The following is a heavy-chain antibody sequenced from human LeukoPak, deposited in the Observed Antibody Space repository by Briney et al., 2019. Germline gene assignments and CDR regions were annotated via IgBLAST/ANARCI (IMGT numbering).Heavy chain of an antibody. CDR3: ASPYSSSSMDV. Sequence: SETLSLTCTVSGGSISSSSYYWSWIRQPPGKGLEWIGCIYYSGSTYYNPSINSRVTISGYTSKTHFSLKLSSVTAAETAVYYWASPYSSSSMDVWGQGTTVTVSS. J-gene: IGHJ6*02. CDR1: GGSISSSSYY. V-gene: IGHV4-39*02. D-gene: IGHD6-6*01. CDR2: IYYSGST.